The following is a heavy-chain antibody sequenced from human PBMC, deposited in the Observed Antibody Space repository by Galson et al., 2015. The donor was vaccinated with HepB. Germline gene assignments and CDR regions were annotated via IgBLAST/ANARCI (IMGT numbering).Heavy chain of an antibody. Sequence: SLRLSCAASGFTFSSYAMHWVRQAPGKGLEWVAVISYDGSNKYYADSVKGRFTISRDNSKNTLYLQMNSLRAEDTAVYYCARASTGVAPRPGAQSYNWFDPWGQGTLVTVSS. CDR2: ISYDGSNK. CDR3: ARASTGVAPRPGAQSYNWFDP. J-gene: IGHJ5*02. D-gene: IGHD3-3*01. V-gene: IGHV3-30-3*01. CDR1: GFTFSSYA.